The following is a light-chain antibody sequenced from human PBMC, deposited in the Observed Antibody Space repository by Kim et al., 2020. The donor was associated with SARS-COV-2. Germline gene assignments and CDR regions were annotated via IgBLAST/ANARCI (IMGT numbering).Light chain of an antibody. CDR3: QQAYSFPHT. V-gene: IGKV1-12*01. CDR2: AAS. J-gene: IGKJ2*01. Sequence: DIQMTQSPSSVSASVGDRVTIICRASQGISNWLVWYQQRPGKAHKLLIYAASALQSGVPSRFSGSGSGTDFTLTITNLQPEDSATYHCQQAYSFPHTFGQGTKLEI. CDR1: QGISNW.